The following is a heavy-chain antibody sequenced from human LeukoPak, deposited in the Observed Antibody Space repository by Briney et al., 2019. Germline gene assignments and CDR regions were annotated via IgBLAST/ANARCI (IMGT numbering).Heavy chain of an antibody. V-gene: IGHV3-23*01. Sequence: GGSLRPSCAASGCSFSNYAMSWVRQTPRQGLEWVSTIYYSGGGTYSADSVTGRFTISRDNSRNMAYLQMNRLRAEDTAVYYCAKDHGAVVVSRRFDYWGRGTMVIVSS. CDR1: GCSFSNYA. CDR2: IYYSGGGT. CDR3: AKDHGAVVVSRRFDY. J-gene: IGHJ4*02. D-gene: IGHD2-21*01.